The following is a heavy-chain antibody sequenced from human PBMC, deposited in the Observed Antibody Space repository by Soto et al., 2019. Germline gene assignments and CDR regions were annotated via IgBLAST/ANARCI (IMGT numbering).Heavy chain of an antibody. CDR3: AKVKGSSSFGPGFDY. J-gene: IGHJ4*02. CDR2: ISGSGGNT. Sequence: EVQLLESGGGWVQPGGSLRLSCAASGFTFSSYAMSWVRQAPGKGLEWVSGISGSGGNTYYADSVKGRFTISRDNSKNTPYRQMNSLRSEDTAVYYCAKVKGSSSFGPGFDYWGQGTLVTVSS. D-gene: IGHD6-13*01. CDR1: GFTFSSYA. V-gene: IGHV3-23*01.